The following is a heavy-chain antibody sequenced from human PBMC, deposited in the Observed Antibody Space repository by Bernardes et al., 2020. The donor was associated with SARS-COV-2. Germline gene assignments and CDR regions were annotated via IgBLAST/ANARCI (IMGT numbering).Heavy chain of an antibody. CDR3: ARPYDSSGYYDY. D-gene: IGHD3-22*01. V-gene: IGHV3-33*01. J-gene: IGHJ4*02. CDR2: IWYDGSNE. Sequence: GGSLRLSCAASGFTFSSYGMHWVRQAPGKGLEWVALIWYDGSNEYYADSVKGRFTISRDNSKNTLYLHMNSLRAEDTSVYYCARPYDSSGYYDYWGQGTLVTVSS. CDR1: GFTFSSYG.